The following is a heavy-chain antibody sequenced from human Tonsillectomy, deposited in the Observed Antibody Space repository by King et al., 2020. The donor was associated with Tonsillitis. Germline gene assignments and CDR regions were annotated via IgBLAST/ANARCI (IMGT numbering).Heavy chain of an antibody. CDR2: ISASGGST. D-gene: IGHD4-23*01. CDR3: AKASIRETVITPWYYFDN. V-gene: IGHV3-23*04. Sequence: VQLVESGGGLVQPGGSLRLSCAASGFTFSSYAMSWVRQAPGKGLEWVSGISASGGSTYYADSVKGRFTISSDNSKNTLYVQMNSLRAEDTAVYYCAKASIRETVITPWYYFDNGGQGNMVTVDS. J-gene: IGHJ4*02. CDR1: GFTFSSYA.